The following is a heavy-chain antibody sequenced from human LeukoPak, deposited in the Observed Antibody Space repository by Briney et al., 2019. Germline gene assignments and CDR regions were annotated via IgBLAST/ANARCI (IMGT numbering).Heavy chain of an antibody. V-gene: IGHV3-23*01. CDR2: ISGSGGST. Sequence: GGSLRLSCAASGFTFNTYTMNWVRQAPGKGLEWVSAISGSGGSTYYADSVKGRFTTSRDNSKNTLYLQMNSLRAEDTAVYYCAKDPSSSWYYYYGMDVWGQGTTVTVSS. J-gene: IGHJ6*02. CDR3: AKDPSSSWYYYYGMDV. D-gene: IGHD6-13*01. CDR1: GFTFNTYT.